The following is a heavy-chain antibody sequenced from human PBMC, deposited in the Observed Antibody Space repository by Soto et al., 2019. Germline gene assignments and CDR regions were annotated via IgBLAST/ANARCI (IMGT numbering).Heavy chain of an antibody. V-gene: IGHV1-2*04. CDR3: AREKGSSWYRLDYYYGMDV. Sequence: ASVKVSCKASGYTFTGYYMHWVRQAPGQGLEWMGWINPNSGGTNYAQKFQGWVTMTRDTSISTAYMELSRLRSDDTAVYYCAREKGSSWYRLDYYYGMDVWGQGTTVTGSS. J-gene: IGHJ6*02. CDR2: INPNSGGT. CDR1: GYTFTGYY. D-gene: IGHD6-13*01.